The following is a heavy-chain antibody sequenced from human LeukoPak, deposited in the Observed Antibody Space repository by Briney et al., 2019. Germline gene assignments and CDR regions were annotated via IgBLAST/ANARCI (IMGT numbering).Heavy chain of an antibody. Sequence: PSETLSLTCAVYGGSFSGYYWSWIRQPPGKGLEWIGEINHSGSTNYNPSLKSRVTISVDTSKNQFSLKLSSVTAADTAVYYCARHVRPVPAAYSWFDPWGQGTLVTVSS. CDR1: GGSFSGYY. CDR3: ARHVRPVPAAYSWFDP. J-gene: IGHJ5*02. V-gene: IGHV4-34*01. D-gene: IGHD2-2*01. CDR2: INHSGST.